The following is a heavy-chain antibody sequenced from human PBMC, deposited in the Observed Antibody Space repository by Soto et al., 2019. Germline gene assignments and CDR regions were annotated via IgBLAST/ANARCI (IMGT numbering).Heavy chain of an antibody. J-gene: IGHJ4*02. CDR3: ARGRYGEY. D-gene: IGHD3-10*01. Sequence: QVHLVQSGAEVKKPGASVKVSCKASGYTFTSYGIPWVRQAPGQGLEWMGWISAHNGNTDYAQKLQGRVIVTRDTATGTPYRELRSLRADDTAVYDCARGRYGEYWGQGALATVSS. CDR2: ISAHNGNT. V-gene: IGHV1-18*01. CDR1: GYTFTSYG.